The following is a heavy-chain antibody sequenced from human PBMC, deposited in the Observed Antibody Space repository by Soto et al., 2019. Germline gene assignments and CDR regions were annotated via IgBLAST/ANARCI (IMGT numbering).Heavy chain of an antibody. J-gene: IGHJ6*02. CDR1: GYSFTSYW. V-gene: IGHV5-51*01. CDR3: ARSGDYGDFTNYYGMDV. D-gene: IGHD4-17*01. Sequence: GESLKISCKGSGYSFTSYWIGWVRQMPGKGLEWMGIIYPGDSDTRYSPSFQGQVTISADKSISTAYLQWSSLKASDTAMYYCARSGDYGDFTNYYGMDVWGQGTTVTVSS. CDR2: IYPGDSDT.